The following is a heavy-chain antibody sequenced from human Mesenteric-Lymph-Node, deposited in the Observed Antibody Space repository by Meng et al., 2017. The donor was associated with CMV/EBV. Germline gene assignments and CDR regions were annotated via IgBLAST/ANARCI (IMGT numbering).Heavy chain of an antibody. J-gene: IGHJ6*02. Sequence: GESLKISCAASGFTFNIYAINWVRQAPGKGLEWVSAISGSASSTYYADSVKGRFTISRDNSKNTVYLQMNSLRAEDTAVYYCAKDHFWVAVAGLRYYYYGMDVWGQGTTVTVSS. V-gene: IGHV3-23*01. CDR1: GFTFNIYA. CDR3: AKDHFWVAVAGLRYYYYGMDV. D-gene: IGHD6-19*01. CDR2: ISGSASST.